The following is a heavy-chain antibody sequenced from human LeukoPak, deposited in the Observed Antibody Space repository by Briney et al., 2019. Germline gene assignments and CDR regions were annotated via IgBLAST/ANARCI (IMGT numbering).Heavy chain of an antibody. CDR1: GFTFSNNG. V-gene: IGHV3-30*18. CDR3: AKDDDWAYFDY. Sequence: GGSLRLSCAASGFTFSNNGMHWVRQAPGKGLEWVAVISFDGNTQYYADSVKGRFTISRDNSKNTVYMQMNSLTTDDTAVYYCAKDDDWAYFDYWGQGTLATVSS. J-gene: IGHJ4*02. D-gene: IGHD3-9*01. CDR2: ISFDGNTQ.